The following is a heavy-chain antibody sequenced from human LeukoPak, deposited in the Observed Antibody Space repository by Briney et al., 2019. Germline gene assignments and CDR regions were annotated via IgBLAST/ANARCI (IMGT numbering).Heavy chain of an antibody. CDR3: ARDRGYYGPPAGDY. J-gene: IGHJ4*02. V-gene: IGHV3-21*01. CDR2: ISSSSSYI. D-gene: IGHD3-10*01. CDR1: GFTFSSYA. Sequence: PGGSLRLSCAASGFTFSSYAMHWVRQAPGKGLEWVSSISSSSSYIYYADSVKGRFTISRDNAKNSLYLQMNSLRAEDTAVYYCARDRGYYGPPAGDYWGQGTLVTVSS.